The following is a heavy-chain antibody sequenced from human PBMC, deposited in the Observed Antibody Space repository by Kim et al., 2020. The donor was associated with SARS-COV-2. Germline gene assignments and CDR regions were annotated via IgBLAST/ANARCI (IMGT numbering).Heavy chain of an antibody. D-gene: IGHD2-15*01. CDR3: ARDHSGGNIAYFDH. CDR2: VKEDGREK. J-gene: IGHJ1*01. V-gene: IGHV3-7*01. CDR1: GATFSGYW. Sequence: GGSLRLSCAVSGATFSGYWMSWVRQAPGKGLEWVASVKEDGREKYYVDSVKGRFIISRDNAKNSLFLQMNNLRPEDTGFYYCARDHSGGNIAYFDHRGQG.